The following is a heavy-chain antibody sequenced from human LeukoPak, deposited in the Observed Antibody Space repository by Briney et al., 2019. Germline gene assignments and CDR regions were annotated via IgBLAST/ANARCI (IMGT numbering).Heavy chain of an antibody. J-gene: IGHJ4*02. V-gene: IGHV1-2*02. CDR2: INPNSGGT. Sequence: GASVKVSCKASGYTFTGYYMHWVRQAPGQGLEWMGWINPNSGGTNYAQKFQGRVTMTRDTSISTAYMELSRLRSDDTAVYYCARTSWFRRVTGSFDYWGQGTLVTVSS. D-gene: IGHD3-10*01. CDR1: GYTFTGYY. CDR3: ARTSWFRRVTGSFDY.